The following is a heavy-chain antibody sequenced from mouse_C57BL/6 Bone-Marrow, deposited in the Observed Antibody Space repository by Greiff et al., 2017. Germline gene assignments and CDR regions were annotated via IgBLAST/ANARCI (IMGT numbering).Heavy chain of an antibody. CDR2: IYPRSGNT. J-gene: IGHJ3*01. Sequence: QVQLQQSGAELARPGAPVKLSCKASGYTFTSYGISWVKQRTGQGLEWIGEIYPRSGNTYYNEKFKGKATLTADKSSSTAYMELRSLTSEDSAVYFCANDYDGAWFAYWGQGTLVTVSA. CDR1: GYTFTSYG. V-gene: IGHV1-81*01. D-gene: IGHD2-4*01. CDR3: ANDYDGAWFAY.